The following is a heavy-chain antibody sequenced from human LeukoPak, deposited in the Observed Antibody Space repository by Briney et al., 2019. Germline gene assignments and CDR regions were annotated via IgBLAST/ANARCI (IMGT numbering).Heavy chain of an antibody. D-gene: IGHD3-22*01. Sequence: PGGSLRLSCEAAGFTFEDHTMHWVRQAPGKGLEWVSGISWNSGSIGYADSVKGRFTISRDNAKNSLYLQMNSLRAEDTALYYCAKDRYYDSSGYYVGAFDYWGQGTLVTVSS. CDR2: ISWNSGSI. J-gene: IGHJ4*02. CDR1: GFTFEDHT. CDR3: AKDRYYDSSGYYVGAFDY. V-gene: IGHV3-9*01.